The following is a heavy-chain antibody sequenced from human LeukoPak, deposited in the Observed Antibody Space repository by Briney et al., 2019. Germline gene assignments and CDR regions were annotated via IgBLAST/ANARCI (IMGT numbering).Heavy chain of an antibody. CDR2: ISSSSSYI. D-gene: IGHD2-2*01. Sequence: GWSLRLSCAASGFTFSSYSMNWVRQAPGKGLEWVSSISSSSSYIYYADSVKGRFTISRDNAKNSLYLQMNSLRAEDTAVYYCARDVGVDPCDCSSTSCSLYFDYWGQGTLVTVSS. CDR3: ARDVGVDPCDCSSTSCSLYFDY. V-gene: IGHV3-21*01. CDR1: GFTFSSYS. J-gene: IGHJ4*02.